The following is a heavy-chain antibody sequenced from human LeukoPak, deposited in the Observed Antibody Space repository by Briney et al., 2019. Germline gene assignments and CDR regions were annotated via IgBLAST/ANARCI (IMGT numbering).Heavy chain of an antibody. Sequence: SETLSLTCTVSGGSIDNSHWTWIRQPPGKGLEWIGCIYNRGTTIYNPSLRSRLTISEDTSKNQLSLRLSSVTAADTAAYFCARDSPTSPPAYYGMDVWGRGTTVTVSS. V-gene: IGHV4-59*12. J-gene: IGHJ6*02. CDR3: ARDSPTSPPAYYGMDV. D-gene: IGHD2-2*01. CDR1: GGSIDNSH. CDR2: IYNRGTT.